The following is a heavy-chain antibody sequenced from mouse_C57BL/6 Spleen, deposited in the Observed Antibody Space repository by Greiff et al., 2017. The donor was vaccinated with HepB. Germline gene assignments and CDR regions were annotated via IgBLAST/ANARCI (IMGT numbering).Heavy chain of an antibody. V-gene: IGHV1-39*01. CDR2: INPNYGTT. CDR3: ARGIITTVVATPAWFAY. CDR1: GYSFTDYN. D-gene: IGHD1-1*01. Sequence: QLQESGPELVKPGASVKISCKASGYSFTDYNMNWVKQSNGKSLEWIGVINPNYGTTSYNQKFKGKATLTVDQSSSTAYMQLNSLTSEDSAVYYCARGIITTVVATPAWFAYWGQGTLVTVSA. J-gene: IGHJ3*01.